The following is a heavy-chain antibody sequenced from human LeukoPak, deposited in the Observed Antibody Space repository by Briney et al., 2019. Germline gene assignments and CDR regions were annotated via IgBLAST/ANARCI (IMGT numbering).Heavy chain of an antibody. Sequence: PSETQSLTCTVSGGSISGYYWSCIRQPPGKGLEWIGYIYYSGFTNNNPSLRSRVTISVDTSNNQFSLKLNSVTAADTAVYYCARLMAVTGTARFDYWGRGTLVSVSS. CDR2: IYYSGFT. J-gene: IGHJ4*02. D-gene: IGHD6-19*01. CDR1: GGSISGYY. CDR3: ARLMAVTGTARFDY. V-gene: IGHV4-59*08.